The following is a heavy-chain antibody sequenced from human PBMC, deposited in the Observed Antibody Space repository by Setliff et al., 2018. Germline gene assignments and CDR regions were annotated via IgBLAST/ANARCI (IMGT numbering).Heavy chain of an antibody. CDR2: IIPIFGTA. CDR1: GGTFSSYA. CDR3: ARDSTVTTDYYYYYMDV. Sequence: RASVKVSCKASGGTFSSYAISWVRQAPGQGLEWMGGIIPIFGTANYAQKFQGRVTITADESTSTAYMELSSLRSEDTAVYYCARDSTVTTDYYYYYMDVWGKGTTVTISS. J-gene: IGHJ6*03. V-gene: IGHV1-69*13. D-gene: IGHD4-17*01.